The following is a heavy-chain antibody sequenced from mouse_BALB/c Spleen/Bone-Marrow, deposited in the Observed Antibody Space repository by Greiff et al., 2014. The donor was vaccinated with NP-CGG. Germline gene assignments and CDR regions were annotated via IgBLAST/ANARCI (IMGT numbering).Heavy chain of an antibody. CDR3: ARGVDGYPLAY. V-gene: IGHV1-80*01. CDR2: IYPGDGDT. D-gene: IGHD2-3*01. CDR1: GYAFSSYW. J-gene: IGHJ3*01. Sequence: QVQLKESGAELVRPGSSVKISRKASGYAFSSYWMNWVKQRPGQGLEWIGQIYPGDGDTNYNGKFKGKATLTADKSSSTAYMQLSSLTSGDSAVYFCARGVDGYPLAYWGQGTLVTVSA.